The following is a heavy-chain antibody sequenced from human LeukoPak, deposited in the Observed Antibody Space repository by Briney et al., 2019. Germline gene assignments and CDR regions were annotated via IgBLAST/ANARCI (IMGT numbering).Heavy chain of an antibody. V-gene: IGHV3-11*01. J-gene: IGHJ4*02. CDR2: ISSSGSIT. CDR3: ARAYYGRTTYTAYHFDD. Sequence: PGGSLRLSCAASGFTFNDYYMSWIRQAPGKGLEWVSYISSSGSITYYADSVKGRFTISRDNAKSSLYPQMNSLRAEDMAVYYCARAYYGRTTYTAYHFDDWGQGTLVTVSS. CDR1: GFTFNDYY. D-gene: IGHD3-10*01.